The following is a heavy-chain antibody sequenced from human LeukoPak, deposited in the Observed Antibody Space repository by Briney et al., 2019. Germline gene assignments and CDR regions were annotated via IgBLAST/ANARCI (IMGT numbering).Heavy chain of an antibody. CDR1: GFTFSSYG. D-gene: IGHD1-26*01. V-gene: IGHV3-30*18. CDR2: ISYDGSNK. Sequence: GGPLRLSCAASGFTFSSYGMHWVRQAPGKGLEWVAVISYDGSNKYYADSVKGRFTISRDNSKNTLYLQMNSLRAEDTAVYYCAKVRGSSDYWGQGTLVTVSS. J-gene: IGHJ4*02. CDR3: AKVRGSSDY.